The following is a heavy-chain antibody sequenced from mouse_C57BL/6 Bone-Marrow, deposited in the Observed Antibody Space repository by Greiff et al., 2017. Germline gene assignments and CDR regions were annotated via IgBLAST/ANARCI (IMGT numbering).Heavy chain of an antibody. V-gene: IGHV5-4*01. J-gene: IGHJ4*01. CDR1: GFTFSSYA. CDR2: ISDGGSYT. CDR3: AREASYYSYYYAMDY. Sequence: EVKLVESGGGLVKPGGSLKLSCAASGFTFSSYAMSWVRQTPEKRLEWVATISDGGSYTYYPDNVKGRFPISRDNAKNNLYLQMSHLKSEDTAMYYCAREASYYSYYYAMDYWGQGTSVTVSS. D-gene: IGHD2-12*01.